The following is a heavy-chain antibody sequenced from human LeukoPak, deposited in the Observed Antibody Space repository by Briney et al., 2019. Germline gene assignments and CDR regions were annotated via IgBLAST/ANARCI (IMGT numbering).Heavy chain of an antibody. CDR2: IYHTGST. J-gene: IGHJ4*02. CDR3: ARKGIAVTGIYDY. CDR1: GYSINSGYF. D-gene: IGHD6-19*01. V-gene: IGHV4-38-2*01. Sequence: ASETLSPTCAVSGYSINSGYFWGWIRQPPGKGLEWIGNIYHTGSTYYKSSLKSRVTISVDTSKNQFSLKLSSVTAADTVVYYCARKGIAVTGIYDYWGQGILVTVSS.